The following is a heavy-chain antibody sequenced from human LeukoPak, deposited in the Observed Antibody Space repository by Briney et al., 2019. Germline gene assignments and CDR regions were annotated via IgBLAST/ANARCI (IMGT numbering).Heavy chain of an antibody. J-gene: IGHJ6*02. Sequence: GSLRLSCAASGFTISSFSLNWVRQAPGKGLEWVSSISSSSSNYYYADSVRGRITISRDNAKNSLYLQMNSLRAEDTAVYYCARGPPSTYYDFWSGYYFAATENYYYYGMDVWGQGTTVTVSS. D-gene: IGHD3-3*01. CDR1: GFTISSFS. V-gene: IGHV3-21*01. CDR3: ARGPPSTYYDFWSGYYFAATENYYYYGMDV. CDR2: ISSSSSNY.